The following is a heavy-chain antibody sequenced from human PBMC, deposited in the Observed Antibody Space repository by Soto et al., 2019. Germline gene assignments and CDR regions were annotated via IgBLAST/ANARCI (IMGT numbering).Heavy chain of an antibody. Sequence: GESLKISCKGSGYSFTSYWIGWVHQMPGKGLEWMGIIYPGDSDTRYSPSFQGQVTISADKSISTAYLQWSSLKASDTAMYYCARSNPMYYYDSSGPPHAFDIWGQGTMVTVSS. D-gene: IGHD3-22*01. V-gene: IGHV5-51*07. CDR2: IYPGDSDT. CDR3: ARSNPMYYYDSSGPPHAFDI. J-gene: IGHJ3*02. CDR1: GYSFTSYW.